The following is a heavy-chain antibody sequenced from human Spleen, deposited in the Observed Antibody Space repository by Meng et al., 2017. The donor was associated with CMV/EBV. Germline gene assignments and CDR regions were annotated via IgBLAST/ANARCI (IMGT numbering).Heavy chain of an antibody. V-gene: IGHV1-8*01. Sequence: ASVQVSCKASGYTFTGYEINWVRQATGHGLEWMGRMNPNSGNTDYAQKFQGRVTMTRNTPISTAYMELSSLRSEDTAVYYCARGLGVTGSPRVDWGQGTLVTVSS. CDR1: GYTFTGYE. J-gene: IGHJ4*02. CDR2: MNPNSGNT. D-gene: IGHD2-21*02. CDR3: ARGLGVTGSPRVD.